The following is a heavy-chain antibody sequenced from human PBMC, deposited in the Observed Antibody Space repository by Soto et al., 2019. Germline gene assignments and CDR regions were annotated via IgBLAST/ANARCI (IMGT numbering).Heavy chain of an antibody. CDR2: INPSGGST. CDR1: GYTFTSYY. V-gene: IGHV1-46*01. CDR3: ARAPAVAVDFDY. Sequence: QVQLVQSGAEVKKPGASVKVSCKASGYTFTSYYMHWVRQAPGQGLEWMGIINPSGGSTSYAQKCQGRVTMTRDTSTSTVYMELSSLRSEDTAVYYCARAPAVAVDFDYWGQGTLVTVSS. J-gene: IGHJ4*02. D-gene: IGHD6-19*01.